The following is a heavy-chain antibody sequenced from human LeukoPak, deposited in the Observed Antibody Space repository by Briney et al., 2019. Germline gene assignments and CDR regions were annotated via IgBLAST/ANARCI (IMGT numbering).Heavy chain of an antibody. CDR2: TYYTSKLNT. CDR3: ARGRASAFDV. D-gene: IGHD6-25*01. J-gene: IGHJ3*01. V-gene: IGHV6-1*01. CDR1: GDSVSTSGVA. Sequence: SQTLSLSCAISGDSVSTSGVAWNRVRQSPSRGLEWLGRTYYTSKLNTDYAVSVKSRIVVNPDTSKNQFSLQLNSVTSEDTAVYYCARGRASAFDVWGQGTMVTVSS.